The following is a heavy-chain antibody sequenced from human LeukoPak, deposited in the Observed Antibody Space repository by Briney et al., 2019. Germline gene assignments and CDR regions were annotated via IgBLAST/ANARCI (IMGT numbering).Heavy chain of an antibody. Sequence: GGSLRLSCAASGFTFSSYWMSWVRQAPGKGLEWVANIKQDGSEKYYVDSVKGRSTISRDNAKNSLYLQMNSLRAEDTAVYYCARDKYYYDSSGYYGTNGGFDYWGQGTLVTVSS. CDR3: ARDKYYYDSSGYYGTNGGFDY. CDR2: IKQDGSEK. CDR1: GFTFSSYW. D-gene: IGHD3-22*01. V-gene: IGHV3-7*01. J-gene: IGHJ4*02.